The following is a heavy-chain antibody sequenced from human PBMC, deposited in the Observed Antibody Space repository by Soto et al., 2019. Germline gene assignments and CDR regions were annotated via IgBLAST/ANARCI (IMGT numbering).Heavy chain of an antibody. CDR1: GGSFSGYY. CDR3: EPERLSSFDWPIDY. D-gene: IGHD3-9*01. J-gene: IGHJ4*02. CDR2: INHSGST. V-gene: IGHV4-34*01. Sequence: SETLSLTCAVCGGSFSGYYWSWIRQPPGKGLEWIGEINHSGSTNYNPSLKSRVTISVDTSKNQFSLKLSSVTAADTAVYYCEPERLSSFDWPIDYWGQGTLVTVSS.